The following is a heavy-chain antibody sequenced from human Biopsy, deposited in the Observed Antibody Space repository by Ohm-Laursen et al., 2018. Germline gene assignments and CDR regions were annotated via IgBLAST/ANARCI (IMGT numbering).Heavy chain of an antibody. CDR1: GGSISSYY. CDR2: IYYSGTT. J-gene: IGHJ4*02. D-gene: IGHD2-21*02. Sequence: VTLSFTCTVSGGSISSYYWNWIRQPPGQGLEWIGYIYYSGTTDYSPSLKSRVTISIDKSKNQFFLKLSSVTAEDTAVYYCARDDAVTVIRGLYYWGQGALVAVSS. CDR3: ARDDAVTVIRGLYY. V-gene: IGHV4-59*01.